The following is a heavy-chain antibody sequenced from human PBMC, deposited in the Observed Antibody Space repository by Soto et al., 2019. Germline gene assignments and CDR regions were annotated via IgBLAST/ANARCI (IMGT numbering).Heavy chain of an antibody. Sequence: QVQLVQSGAEVKKPGASVKVSCKASGYTFTSYGISWVRQAPGQGLEWMGWINPNSGGTNYAQKFQGWVTMTRDTSISTAYMELSRLRSDDTAVYYCARDRQYCSGGSCYSDAFDIWGQGTMVTVSS. CDR2: INPNSGGT. CDR3: ARDRQYCSGGSCYSDAFDI. J-gene: IGHJ3*02. V-gene: IGHV1-2*04. D-gene: IGHD2-15*01. CDR1: GYTFTSYG.